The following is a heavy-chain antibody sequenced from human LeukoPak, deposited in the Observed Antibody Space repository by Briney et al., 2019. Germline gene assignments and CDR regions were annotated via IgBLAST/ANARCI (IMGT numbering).Heavy chain of an antibody. V-gene: IGHV3-23*01. J-gene: IGHJ4*02. CDR3: AKDLVRDYTGGVDY. Sequence: GGSLRLSCAASGFTFSSYAMSWVRQAPGKGLEWVSAISGSGGSTYYADSVKGRFTISRDNSKNTLYLQMNSLRAEDTAVYYCAKDLVRDYTGGVDYWGQGTLVTASS. D-gene: IGHD3-16*01. CDR2: ISGSGGST. CDR1: GFTFSSYA.